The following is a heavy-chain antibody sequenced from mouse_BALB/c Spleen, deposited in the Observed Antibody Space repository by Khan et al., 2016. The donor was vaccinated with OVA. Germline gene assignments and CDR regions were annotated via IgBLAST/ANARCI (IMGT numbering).Heavy chain of an antibody. Sequence: QVQLQQSGAELVRPGVSVKISCKGSGYTFTDYAMHWVKQSHAKSLEWIGVISTYYGDADYNQKFKGKATMTVDKSSSTAYMEIARLTSEDSAIYYCARRSGNSRFAYWGQGTLVTVSA. CDR2: ISTYYGDA. V-gene: IGHV1S137*01. J-gene: IGHJ3*01. CDR3: ARRSGNSRFAY. CDR1: GYTFTDYA. D-gene: IGHD1-3*01.